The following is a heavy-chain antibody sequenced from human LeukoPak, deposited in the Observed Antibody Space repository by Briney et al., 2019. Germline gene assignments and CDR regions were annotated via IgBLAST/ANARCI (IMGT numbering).Heavy chain of an antibody. Sequence: KSGGSLRLSCAASGFTFSSYGMNWVRQAPGKGLEWVSSISSSGTYIYFADSVKGRFTISRDNAKNSLYLQMNSLRAEDTALYYCARERSYSEEIVVVNPPFDYWGQGTLVTVSS. V-gene: IGHV3-21*01. CDR3: ARERSYSEEIVVVNPPFDY. CDR1: GFTFSSYG. D-gene: IGHD2-21*01. CDR2: ISSSGTYI. J-gene: IGHJ4*02.